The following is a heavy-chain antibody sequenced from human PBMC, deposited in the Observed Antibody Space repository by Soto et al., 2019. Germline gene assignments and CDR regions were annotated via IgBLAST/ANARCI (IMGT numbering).Heavy chain of an antibody. CDR3: ARDAVVLAAAGTDYYYYYMDV. J-gene: IGHJ6*03. CDR1: GDCVSSNSAA. V-gene: IGHV6-1*01. D-gene: IGHD6-13*01. Sequence: PSQTLSLTCAISGDCVSSNSAAWNWIRQSPSRGLEWLGRTYYRSKWYNDYTVSVKSRITINPDTSKNQFSLQLNSVTPEDTAVYYCARDAVVLAAAGTDYYYYYMDVWGKGTTVTVSS. CDR2: TYYRSKWYN.